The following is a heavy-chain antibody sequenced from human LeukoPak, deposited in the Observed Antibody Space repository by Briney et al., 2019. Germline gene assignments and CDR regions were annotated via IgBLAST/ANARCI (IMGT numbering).Heavy chain of an antibody. CDR3: ARAKPKNMVRGLIMRRESRYYFDY. J-gene: IGHJ4*02. CDR1: GFTVSSNY. CDR2: IYSVGST. Sequence: GGSLRLSSAASGFTVSSNYMSWVRQAPGKGLEWVSVIYSVGSTYYADSVKGRFTISRDNSKSTLYIQMNSLRADDTAVYYCARAKPKNMVRGLIMRRESRYYFDYWGQGTLVTVSS. D-gene: IGHD3-10*01. V-gene: IGHV3-53*01.